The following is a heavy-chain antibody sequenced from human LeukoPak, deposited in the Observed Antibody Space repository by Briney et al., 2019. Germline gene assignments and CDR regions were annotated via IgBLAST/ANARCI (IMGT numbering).Heavy chain of an antibody. CDR3: ARNGAGSYYLTYYYYGIDV. CDR2: IYYSGST. CDR1: GGSISNSSYY. J-gene: IGHJ6*02. D-gene: IGHD3-10*01. Sequence: SETLSLTCTVSGGSISNSSYYWGWIRQPPGKGLEWIGSIYYSGSTYYNPSLKSRVTISVDTSKNQLSLNLSSVTAADQAVSYCARNGAGSYYLTYYYYGIDVWGQGTTVTVSS. V-gene: IGHV4-39*01.